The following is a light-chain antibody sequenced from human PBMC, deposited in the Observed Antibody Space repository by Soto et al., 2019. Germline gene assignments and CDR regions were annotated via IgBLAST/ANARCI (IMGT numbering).Light chain of an antibody. J-gene: IGKJ4*01. CDR1: QSVSSI. CDR3: QQYNYWPLT. V-gene: IGKV3-15*01. CDR2: GVS. Sequence: SRAAVSVKRGESGTLSCRAIQSVSSILAWYQQKPGQAPRLLVYGVSTRATGIPARFSGSGSGTEFTLTISILQSEDFAVYYSQQYNYWPLTFGGGTKVDIK.